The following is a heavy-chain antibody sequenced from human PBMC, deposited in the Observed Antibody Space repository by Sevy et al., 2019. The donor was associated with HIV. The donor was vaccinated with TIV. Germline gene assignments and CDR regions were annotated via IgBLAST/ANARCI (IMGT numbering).Heavy chain of an antibody. J-gene: IGHJ6*02. Sequence: GGSLRLSCVGAGISISSHWMNWVRQSPGKGLEWVANINQDGREIYYVGSVKGRFTISRDNARNSGYLQMHSLSVEDSGVYYCARAMGVWGQGTTVTVSS. CDR3: ARAMGV. CDR1: GISISSHW. V-gene: IGHV3-7*01. CDR2: INQDGREI.